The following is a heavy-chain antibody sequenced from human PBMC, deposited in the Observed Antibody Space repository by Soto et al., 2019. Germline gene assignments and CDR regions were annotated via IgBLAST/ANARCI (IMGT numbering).Heavy chain of an antibody. D-gene: IGHD6-13*01. CDR2: ISGSGGST. CDR3: ARGRYSSSWYGAYYYYYYGMDV. V-gene: IGHV3-23*01. J-gene: IGHJ6*02. CDR1: GFTFSSYA. Sequence: GGSLRLSCAASGFTFSSYAMSWVRQAPGKGLEWVSAISGSGGSTYYADSVKGRFTISRDNSKNTLYLQMNSLRAEDTAVYYCARGRYSSSWYGAYYYYYYGMDVWGQGTTVTVSS.